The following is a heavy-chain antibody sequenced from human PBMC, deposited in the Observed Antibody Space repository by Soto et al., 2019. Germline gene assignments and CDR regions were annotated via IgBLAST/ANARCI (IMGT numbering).Heavy chain of an antibody. V-gene: IGHV3-11*06. Sequence: GWSLRLSCAGSSFTFGDSYMSWIRQAPGKGLEWLSYISPGSRYPAYADSVKGRFTISRDNAKRSLYLQMMSLTAEDTAIYYCVRGGGGGLFDPWGQGTMVTVLL. CDR3: VRGGGGGLFDP. CDR2: ISPGSRYP. D-gene: IGHD2-15*01. CDR1: SFTFGDSY. J-gene: IGHJ5*02.